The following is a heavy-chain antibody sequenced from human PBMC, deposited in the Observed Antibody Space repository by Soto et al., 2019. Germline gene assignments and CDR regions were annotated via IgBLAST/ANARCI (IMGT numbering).Heavy chain of an antibody. D-gene: IGHD3-3*01. CDR1: GFTFDDYA. J-gene: IGHJ4*02. CDR2: ISWNSGSI. Sequence: EVQLVESGGGLVQPGRSLRLSCAASGFTFDDYAMHWVRQAPGKGLEWVSGISWNSGSIGYADSVKGRFTISRDNAKNSLYLQMNSLRAEDTALYYCAKGRIRFGVVIIGDFDYWGQGTLVTVSS. CDR3: AKGRIRFGVVIIGDFDY. V-gene: IGHV3-9*01.